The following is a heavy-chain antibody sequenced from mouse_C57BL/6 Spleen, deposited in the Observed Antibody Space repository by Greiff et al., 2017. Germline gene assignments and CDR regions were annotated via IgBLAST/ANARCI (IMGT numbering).Heavy chain of an antibody. CDR3: ARDPYYYGSSYCYFDV. J-gene: IGHJ1*03. D-gene: IGHD1-1*01. Sequence: QVQLQQSGPELVKPGASVKISCKASGYTFTDYYINWVKQRPGQGLEWIGWIYPGSGNTKYNEKFKGKATLTVATSSSTAYMQLSSLTSEDSAVYFCARDPYYYGSSYCYFDVWGTGTTVTVSS. CDR2: IYPGSGNT. CDR1: GYTFTDYY. V-gene: IGHV1-84*01.